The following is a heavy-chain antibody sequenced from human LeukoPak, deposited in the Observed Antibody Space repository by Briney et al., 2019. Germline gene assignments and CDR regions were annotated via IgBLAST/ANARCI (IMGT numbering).Heavy chain of an antibody. V-gene: IGHV3-23*01. J-gene: IGHJ1*01. Sequence: GGSLRLSCAASGFTFSSYAVSWVRQAPGKGLEWVSAISGSGGSTYYADSVKGRFTISRDNSKNTLYLQMNSLRAEDTAVYYCAKEKDIVVVPAAMFGYFQHWGQGTLVTVSS. CDR2: ISGSGGST. CDR1: GFTFSSYA. CDR3: AKEKDIVVVPAAMFGYFQH. D-gene: IGHD2-2*01.